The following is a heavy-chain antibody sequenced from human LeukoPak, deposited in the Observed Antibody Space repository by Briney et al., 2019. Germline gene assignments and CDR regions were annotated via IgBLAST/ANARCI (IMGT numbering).Heavy chain of an antibody. CDR1: GFTFSSSA. CDR3: VRDHNWAFDY. D-gene: IGHD1-20*01. J-gene: IGHJ4*02. CDR2: ISSSRTFI. Sequence: GGSLRLSCAASGFTFSSSAMSWVRQAPGKGLEWISYISSSRTFIWYADSVKGRFAISRDSAKDSLYLQMNSLRAEYTAIYYCVRDHNWAFDYWGQGTLVTVSS. V-gene: IGHV3-48*01.